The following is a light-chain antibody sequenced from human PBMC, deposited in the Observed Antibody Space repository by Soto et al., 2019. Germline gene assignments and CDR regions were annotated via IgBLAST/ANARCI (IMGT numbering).Light chain of an antibody. V-gene: IGLV1-47*01. CDR2: RNI. Sequence: QSVLTQPPSASGTPGQRVTISCSGSSSTIGSNYVYWYQQLPGTAPKLLIYRNILRPSGVPDRFSGSKSGTSASLAISGLRSEDEADYYCAGWDDSLSGGVFGGGTKVTVL. J-gene: IGLJ2*01. CDR1: SSTIGSNY. CDR3: AGWDDSLSGGV.